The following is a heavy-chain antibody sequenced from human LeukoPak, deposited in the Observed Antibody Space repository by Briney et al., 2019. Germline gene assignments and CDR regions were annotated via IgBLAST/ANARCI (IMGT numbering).Heavy chain of an antibody. V-gene: IGHV4-59*11. D-gene: IGHD4-17*01. CDR3: ARDLVTVTKGFDV. Sequence: PSETLTLTCAASTDSFSSHFGTWIRQSPGKGLEWMGYITQIGSTNYNPSLKSRVTISIDTSKNQFSLKLRSVTAADTAVYYCARDLVTVTKGFDVWGQGTLVSVSS. CDR2: ITQIGST. CDR1: TDSFSSHF. J-gene: IGHJ3*01.